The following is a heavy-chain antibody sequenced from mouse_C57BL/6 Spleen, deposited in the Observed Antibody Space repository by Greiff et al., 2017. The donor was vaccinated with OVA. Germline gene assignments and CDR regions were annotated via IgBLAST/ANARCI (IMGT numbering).Heavy chain of an antibody. V-gene: IGHV1-50*01. Sequence: QVQLQQSGAELVKPGASVKLSCKASGYTFTSYWMQWVKQRPGQGLEWIGEIDPSDSSPHSHQKFKGKATLTVDTSSSTAYMQLSSLTSEDSAVYYCARRGTTVVEWYFDVWGTGTTVTVSS. D-gene: IGHD1-1*01. CDR1: GYTFTSYW. CDR3: ARRGTTVVEWYFDV. J-gene: IGHJ1*03. CDR2: IDPSDSSP.